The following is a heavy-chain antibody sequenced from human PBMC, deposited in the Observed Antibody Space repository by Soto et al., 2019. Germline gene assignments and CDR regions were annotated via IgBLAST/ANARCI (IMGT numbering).Heavy chain of an antibody. CDR3: ARVVVVPAAMRDIYYGMDV. Sequence: ASVKVSCKASGYTFTSYAMHWVRQAPGQRLEWMGWINAGNGNTKYSQKFQGRVTITRDTSASTAYMELSSLRSEDTAVYYCARVVVVPAAMRDIYYGMDVWGQGTTVTVSS. V-gene: IGHV1-3*01. J-gene: IGHJ6*02. CDR1: GYTFTSYA. CDR2: INAGNGNT. D-gene: IGHD2-2*01.